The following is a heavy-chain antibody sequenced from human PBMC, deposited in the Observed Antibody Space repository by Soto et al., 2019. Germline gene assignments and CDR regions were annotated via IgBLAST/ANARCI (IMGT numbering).Heavy chain of an antibody. J-gene: IGHJ6*02. V-gene: IGHV4-59*07. CDR3: ARRLYYDSSGFEGGGMDV. Sequence: SDTLSLTCTVSGRSIGIYYWSWVRQPPGKGLEWIGYIYYSGSTNYNPSLKSRVTISVDTSKNQFSLKLSSVTAADTAVYYCARRLYYDSSGFEGGGMDVWGQGTTVP. CDR1: GRSIGIYY. D-gene: IGHD3-22*01. CDR2: IYYSGST.